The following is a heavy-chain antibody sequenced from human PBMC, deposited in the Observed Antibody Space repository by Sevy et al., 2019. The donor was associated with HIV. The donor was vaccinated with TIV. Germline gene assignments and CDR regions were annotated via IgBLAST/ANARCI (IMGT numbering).Heavy chain of an antibody. CDR1: EFTFHSCA. CDR2: IILSTGDT. J-gene: IGHJ4*02. CDR3: ATLGYCRGGTYYHY. V-gene: IGHV3-23*01. D-gene: IGHD2-15*01. Sequence: GGSLRLSCSVSEFTFHSCAMRWVRQAPGKGLEWVSTIILSTGDTYYADSVKGRFTISRDNSKNTLYLQMHSLRADDTAVHYCATLGYCRGGTYYHYWGQGTLVTVSS.